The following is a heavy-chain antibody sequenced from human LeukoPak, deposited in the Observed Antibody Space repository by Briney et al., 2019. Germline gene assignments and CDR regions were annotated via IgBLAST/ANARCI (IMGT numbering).Heavy chain of an antibody. CDR1: GGSISSGGYS. CDR3: ARHFTGQGYSYGVYGY. Sequence: SETLSLTCAVSGGSISSGGYSWSWIRQPPGKGQEWIGYIYYSGSTYYNPSLKSRVTISVDTSKNQFSLKLSSVTAADTAVYYCARHFTGQGYSYGVYGYWGQGTLVIVSS. CDR2: IYYSGST. J-gene: IGHJ4*02. V-gene: IGHV4-30-4*07. D-gene: IGHD5-18*01.